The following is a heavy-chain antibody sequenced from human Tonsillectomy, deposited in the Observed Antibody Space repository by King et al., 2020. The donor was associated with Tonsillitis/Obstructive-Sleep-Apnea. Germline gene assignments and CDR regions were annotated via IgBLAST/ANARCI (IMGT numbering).Heavy chain of an antibody. CDR3: ARDGAIVVVPTYYMDV. V-gene: IGHV3-30*04. J-gene: IGHJ6*03. CDR2: ISNDGSNK. Sequence: VQLVESGGGVVQPGRSLRLSCAASGFTFSPFIIHWVRQAPGKGLEWVAIISNDGSNKYYADSVKGRFTISRDNSKNTIYLQMNSLRAEDTAVYYCARDGAIVVVPTYYMDVWGKGTTVTVSS. CDR1: GFTFSPFI. D-gene: IGHD2-2*01.